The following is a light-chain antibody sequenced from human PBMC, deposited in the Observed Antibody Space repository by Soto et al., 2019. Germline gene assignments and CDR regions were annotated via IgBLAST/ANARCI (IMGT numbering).Light chain of an antibody. CDR3: QHYNSYSEA. CDR2: KAS. Sequence: DIQMTQSPSTLAVSVAYGFTITCLASQTISSWLAWYQQKPGKAPKLLIYKASTLKSGVPSRFSGSGSGTEFTLTISSLQPDDFATYYCQHYNSYSEAFGQGTKVDNK. CDR1: QTISSW. V-gene: IGKV1-5*03. J-gene: IGKJ1*01.